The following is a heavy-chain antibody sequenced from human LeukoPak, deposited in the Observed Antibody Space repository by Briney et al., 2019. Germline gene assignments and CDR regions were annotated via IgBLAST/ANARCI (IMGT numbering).Heavy chain of an antibody. CDR3: AKDQDLYCSGGSCFSTLDY. J-gene: IGHJ4*02. CDR2: IKQDGSEK. V-gene: IGHV3-7*01. Sequence: GGSLRLSCAASTFTFSSYWMTWVRQAPGKGLEWVANIKQDGSEKYYVDSVKGRFTISRDNAKNSLYLQMNSLKVEDTAVYYCAKDQDLYCSGGSCFSTLDYWGQGTLVTVSS. CDR1: TFTFSSYW. D-gene: IGHD2-15*01.